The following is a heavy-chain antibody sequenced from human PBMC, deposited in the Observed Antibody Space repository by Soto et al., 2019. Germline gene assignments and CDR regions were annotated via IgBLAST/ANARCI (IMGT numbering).Heavy chain of an antibody. CDR3: ASVLGGSGSPVDY. CDR1: GFTFSSFA. Sequence: EVQLLESGGGLVQPGGSLRLSCAASGFTFSSFAMSWVRQAPGKGLEWVSAIRGGGGGTYYADSVKGRFTISRDNSKNTQYLQMNSLRAEDTAVYYCASVLGGSGSPVDYWGQVTLGTVSS. CDR2: IRGGGGGT. V-gene: IGHV3-23*01. D-gene: IGHD2-15*01. J-gene: IGHJ4*02.